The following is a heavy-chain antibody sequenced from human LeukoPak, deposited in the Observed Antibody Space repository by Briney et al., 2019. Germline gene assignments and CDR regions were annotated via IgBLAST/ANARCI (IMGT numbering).Heavy chain of an antibody. V-gene: IGHV4-34*01. CDR2: INHSGST. D-gene: IGHD5-24*01. Sequence: GSLRLSCSASGFTFSSYSMKWVRQPPGKGLEWIGEINHSGSTNYNPSLKSRVTISVDTSKNQFSLKLSSVTAADTAVYYCARVSRWLQLGAFDIWGQGTMVTVSS. CDR1: GFTFSSYS. CDR3: ARVSRWLQLGAFDI. J-gene: IGHJ3*02.